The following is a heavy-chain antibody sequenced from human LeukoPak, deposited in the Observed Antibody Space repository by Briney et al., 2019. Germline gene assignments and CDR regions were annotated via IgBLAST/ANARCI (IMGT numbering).Heavy chain of an antibody. CDR3: AKDYYDFWSGYYTGISY. J-gene: IGHJ4*02. Sequence: GGSLRLSCAASGFTFSSYAMSWVRQAPGKGLEWVSAISGSGGSTYYADSVKGRFTISRDNSKSTLYLQMNSLRAEDTAVYYCAKDYYDFWSGYYTGISYWGQGTLVTVSS. CDR1: GFTFSSYA. CDR2: ISGSGGST. D-gene: IGHD3-3*01. V-gene: IGHV3-23*01.